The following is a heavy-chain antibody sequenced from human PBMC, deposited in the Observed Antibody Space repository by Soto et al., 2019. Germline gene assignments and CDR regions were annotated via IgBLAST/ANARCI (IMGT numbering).Heavy chain of an antibody. D-gene: IGHD3-22*01. Sequence: TSETLSLTCTVSGGSISSGGYYWSWIRQHPGKGLEWIGYIYYSGSTYYNPSLKSRVTISVDTSKNQFSLKLSSVTAADTAVYYCARGLPNYYDSSGYYPTGGRAFDYWGQGTLVTVSS. V-gene: IGHV4-31*03. CDR3: ARGLPNYYDSSGYYPTGGRAFDY. CDR1: GGSISSGGYY. CDR2: IYYSGST. J-gene: IGHJ4*02.